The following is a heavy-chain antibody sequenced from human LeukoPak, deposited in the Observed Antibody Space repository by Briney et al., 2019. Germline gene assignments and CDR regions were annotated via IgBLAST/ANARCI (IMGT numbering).Heavy chain of an antibody. CDR3: ARESGYSYTSPYYYYYGMDV. Sequence: SQTLSLTCAISGDSVSSNSAAWNWIRQSPSRGLEWLGRTYYRSKWYNDYAVSVKSRITINPDTSKNQFSLQLNSVTPEDTAVYYCARESGYSYTSPYYYYYGMDVWGQGTTVTVSS. CDR1: GDSVSSNSAA. CDR2: TYYRSKWYN. J-gene: IGHJ6*02. D-gene: IGHD5-18*01. V-gene: IGHV6-1*01.